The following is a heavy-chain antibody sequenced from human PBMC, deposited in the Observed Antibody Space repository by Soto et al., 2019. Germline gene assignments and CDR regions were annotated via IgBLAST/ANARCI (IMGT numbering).Heavy chain of an antibody. D-gene: IGHD5-18*01. CDR2: INPNGGIT. Sequence: GASVKGAGKGSGGTFSSYAISWVGQSPGQGLEWMGIINPNGGITTYAQKFRAGFTMTRDTSTSTVYLELSSLRSEDSAIYYCATSVNSAMAFDYWGQGTLVTVSS. CDR1: GGTFSSYA. J-gene: IGHJ4*02. V-gene: IGHV1-46*01. CDR3: ATSVNSAMAFDY.